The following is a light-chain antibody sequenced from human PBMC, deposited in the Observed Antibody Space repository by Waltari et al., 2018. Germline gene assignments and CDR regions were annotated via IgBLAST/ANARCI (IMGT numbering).Light chain of an antibody. CDR3: QQYDNVPPWT. CDR1: RSVGNN. CDR2: DGS. Sequence: LTQSPAILPASPGDRVTLSCRASRSVGNNLAWYQDKPGQPPRLLISDGSLRANGNPARFTGSGSGTDFTLTISSLLSEDFAVYFCQQYDNVPPWTFGQGTKVEFK. J-gene: IGKJ1*01. V-gene: IGKV3-15*01.